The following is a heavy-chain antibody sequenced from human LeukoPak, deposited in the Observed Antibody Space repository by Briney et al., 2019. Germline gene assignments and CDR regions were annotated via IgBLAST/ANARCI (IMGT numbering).Heavy chain of an antibody. Sequence: SETLSLTCAVYGGSFSGYYWGWIRQPPGKGLEWIGSIYYSGSSFDNPALKSRVTISVDTSRNQFSLKLSSVTAADTAVYYCARHRSGWLQSSFDYWGQGTLVTVSS. CDR2: IYYSGSS. CDR3: ARHRSGWLQSSFDY. V-gene: IGHV4-39*01. CDR1: GGSFSGYY. J-gene: IGHJ4*02. D-gene: IGHD5-24*01.